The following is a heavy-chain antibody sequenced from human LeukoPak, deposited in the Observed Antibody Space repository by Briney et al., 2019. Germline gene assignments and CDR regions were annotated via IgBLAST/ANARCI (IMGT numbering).Heavy chain of an antibody. D-gene: IGHD6-19*01. V-gene: IGHV3-53*01. CDR3: ASYSSGWYYFDY. CDR2: IYSGGST. J-gene: IGHJ4*02. Sequence: GGSLRLSCAASGFTVSSNYMSWVRQAPGKGLEWVSVIYSGGSTYYADSVKGRFTISRDNSKNTLYLQMNSLRAEDTAVYYCASYSSGWYYFDYWGQGTLVTVSS. CDR1: GFTVSSNY.